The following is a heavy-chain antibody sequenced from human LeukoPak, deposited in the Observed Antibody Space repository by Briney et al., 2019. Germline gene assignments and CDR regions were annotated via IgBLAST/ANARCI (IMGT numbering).Heavy chain of an antibody. CDR3: ARLVWRGGYLDAFDI. Sequence: GGSQRLFCVASGFTFSSYSVNWVRQAPGKGLEWVSCIRSDSSYMYYADSVKGRFTISRDNAKNSLCLQMNSLRAEDTAVYYCARLVWRGGYLDAFDIWGQGTMVTVSS. CDR1: GFTFSSYS. J-gene: IGHJ3*02. V-gene: IGHV3-21*01. D-gene: IGHD2-21*02. CDR2: IRSDSSYM.